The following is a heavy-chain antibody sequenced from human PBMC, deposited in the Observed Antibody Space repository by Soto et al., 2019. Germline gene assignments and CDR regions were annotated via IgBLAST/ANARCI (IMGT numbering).Heavy chain of an antibody. V-gene: IGHV3-33*01. Sequence: GGSLRLSCAASGFTFSSYGMHWVRQAPGKGLEWVAVIWYDGSNKYYADSVKGRFTISRDNSKNTLYLQMNSLRAEDTAVYYSARDPFDALATIAFDIRGQGTMVTVS. D-gene: IGHD5-12*01. J-gene: IGHJ3*02. CDR3: ARDPFDALATIAFDI. CDR2: IWYDGSNK. CDR1: GFTFSSYG.